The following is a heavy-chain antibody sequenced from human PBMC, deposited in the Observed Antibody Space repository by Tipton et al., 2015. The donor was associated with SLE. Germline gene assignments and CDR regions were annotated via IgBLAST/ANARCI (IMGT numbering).Heavy chain of an antibody. CDR2: VYYSGST. CDR3: ARHEWKIAVDY. J-gene: IGHJ4*02. V-gene: IGHV4-59*08. CDR1: SVSISSYF. D-gene: IGHD3-3*01. Sequence: LRLSCTVSSVSISSYFWSWIRQPPGKGLESIGYVYYSGSTNYNPSLRSRVTISVDTSKNQFSLKLSSVTAADTAVYYCARHEWKIAVDYWGQGILVTVSS.